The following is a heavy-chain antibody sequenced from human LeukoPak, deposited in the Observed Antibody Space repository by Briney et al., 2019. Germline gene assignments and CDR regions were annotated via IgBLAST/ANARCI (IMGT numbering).Heavy chain of an antibody. J-gene: IGHJ6*02. D-gene: IGHD6-13*01. CDR3: ARDPYSSSWTNYYYYYGMDV. Sequence: GGSLRLSCAASGFTFSSYWMHWVRQAPGMGLVWVSRINSDGSSTSYADSVKGRFTISRDNAKNTLYLQMNSLRAEDTAVYYCARDPYSSSWTNYYYYYGMDVWGQGTTVTVSS. CDR1: GFTFSSYW. CDR2: INSDGSST. V-gene: IGHV3-74*01.